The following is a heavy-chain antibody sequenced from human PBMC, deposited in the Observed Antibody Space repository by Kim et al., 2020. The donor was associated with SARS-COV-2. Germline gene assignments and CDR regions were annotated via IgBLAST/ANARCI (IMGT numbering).Heavy chain of an antibody. CDR3: ARTYSGSYHGWFDP. CDR1: GFTFSSYA. CDR2: ISYDGSNK. Sequence: GGSLRLSCAASGFTFSSYAMHWVRQAPGKGLGWVAVISYDGSNKYYADSVKGRFTISRDNSKNTLYLQMNSLRAEDTAVYYCARTYSGSYHGWFDPWGQGTLVTVSS. D-gene: IGHD1-26*01. V-gene: IGHV3-30*04. J-gene: IGHJ5*02.